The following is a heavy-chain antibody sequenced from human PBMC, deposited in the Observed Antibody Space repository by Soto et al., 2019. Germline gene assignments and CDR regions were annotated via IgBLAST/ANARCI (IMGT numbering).Heavy chain of an antibody. Sequence: SETLSLTCTVSGGSISDYDWSWIRQPPGKGLEWIGYIYYSGTTDYSPSLKSRVTISVDTSKNQFSLKLSSVTAADTAVYYCARAYGGYADYWGQGALVT. CDR1: GGSISDYD. V-gene: IGHV4-59*01. D-gene: IGHD5-12*01. CDR2: IYYSGTT. J-gene: IGHJ4*02. CDR3: ARAYGGYADY.